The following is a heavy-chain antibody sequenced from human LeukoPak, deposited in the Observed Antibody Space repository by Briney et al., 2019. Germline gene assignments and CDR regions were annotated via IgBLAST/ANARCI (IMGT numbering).Heavy chain of an antibody. Sequence: ASVKVSCKVSGYTFTSYYIHWVRQAPGQGLEWMGIINPSGGSTSYAQKFQGRVTMTRDTSTSTVYMELSSLRSEDTAVYFCAREVRGTDRHFDYWGQGTLVTVSS. V-gene: IGHV1-46*01. CDR1: GYTFTSYY. CDR3: AREVRGTDRHFDY. D-gene: IGHD1-1*01. CDR2: INPSGGST. J-gene: IGHJ4*02.